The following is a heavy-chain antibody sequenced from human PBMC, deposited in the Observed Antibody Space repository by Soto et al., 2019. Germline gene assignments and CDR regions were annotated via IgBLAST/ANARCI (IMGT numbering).Heavy chain of an antibody. CDR2: IWYDGSNK. CDR1: GSTFSSYG. Sequence: HPGGSLRLSCAASGSTFSSYGMRWVRQAPGKGQEWVAVIWYDGSNKYYADSVKGRFTISRDNYKNTRYLQMNSLRAEDTAVYYCARDENHYGSDNFDYWGQGTLVTVSS. J-gene: IGHJ4*02. CDR3: ARDENHYGSDNFDY. V-gene: IGHV3-33*01. D-gene: IGHD3-10*01.